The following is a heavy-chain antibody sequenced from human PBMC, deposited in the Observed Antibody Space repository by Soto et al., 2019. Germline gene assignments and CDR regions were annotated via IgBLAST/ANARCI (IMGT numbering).Heavy chain of an antibody. V-gene: IGHV4-61*01. CDR1: GDSVSSDTYF. J-gene: IGHJ5*02. CDR3: ARMVVGATVDL. D-gene: IGHD1-26*01. Sequence: PSETLSLTFTMSGDSVSSDTYFWTWIRQPPGKGLEWIAYISYTGDTNYNPSLKSRVTISIDTSINQFSLTLTSVTTADTAIYFCARMVVGATVDLWGQGSLVTVSS. CDR2: ISYTGDT.